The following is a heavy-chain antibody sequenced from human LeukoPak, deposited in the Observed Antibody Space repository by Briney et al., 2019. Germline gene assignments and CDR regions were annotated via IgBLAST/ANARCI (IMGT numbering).Heavy chain of an antibody. CDR1: GVNFSSYW. V-gene: IGHV3-7*01. D-gene: IGHD2-15*01. CDR2: IKQDGSAE. CDR3: ARGGPVAATRDFELAYFDI. J-gene: IGHJ3*02. Sequence: GVSLRLSCAVSGVNFSSYWMSCVRQAPGKGLECVANIKQDGSAEYYVDSVKGRFTISTDNAKTSLYMQMNSLRAEDTAVYYCARGGPVAATRDFELAYFDIWGQGTMVTVSS.